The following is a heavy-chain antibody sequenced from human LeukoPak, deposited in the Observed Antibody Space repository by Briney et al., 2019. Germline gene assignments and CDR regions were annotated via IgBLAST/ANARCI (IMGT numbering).Heavy chain of an antibody. J-gene: IGHJ6*03. CDR3: ARGGFGESSLYYYYYYMDV. D-gene: IGHD3-10*01. CDR2: ISGSGGST. CDR1: GFTFSSYA. V-gene: IGHV3-23*01. Sequence: GGSLRLSCAASGFTFSSYAMSWVRQAPGKGLEWVSAISGSGGSTYYADSVKGRFTISRDNAKTSLYLQMNSLRAEDTAVYYCARGGFGESSLYYYYYYMDVWGKGTTVTVSS.